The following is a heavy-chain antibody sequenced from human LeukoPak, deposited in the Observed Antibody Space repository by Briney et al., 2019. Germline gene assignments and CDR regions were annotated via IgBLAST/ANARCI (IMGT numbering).Heavy chain of an antibody. Sequence: SQTLSLTCTVSSGFISNGDYYWTWLRQPPGKGLEWIGYIYYSGTTYYNPSLKSRVAISVDTSKNQFPLKLNSVTAADTAVYYCARWGYCSTTSCFDYWGQGTLVTVSS. D-gene: IGHD2-2*01. CDR3: ARWGYCSTTSCFDY. CDR2: IYYSGTT. J-gene: IGHJ4*02. CDR1: SGFISNGDYY. V-gene: IGHV4-30-4*08.